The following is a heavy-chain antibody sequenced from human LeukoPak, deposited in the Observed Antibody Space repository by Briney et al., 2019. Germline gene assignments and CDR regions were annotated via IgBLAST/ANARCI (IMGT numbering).Heavy chain of an antibody. J-gene: IGHJ3*02. V-gene: IGHV3-53*01. D-gene: IGHD2-15*01. CDR1: GFTFSSYW. Sequence: TGGSLRLSCAASGFTFSSYWMSWVRQAPGKGLEWVADIYSGGSTYYKASVRGRVTISRDNSKKKLYLKMNSLTAEDTAVYYCARDDTADSSHDAFDIWGQGRMVTASS. CDR2: IYSGGST. CDR3: ARDDTADSSHDAFDI.